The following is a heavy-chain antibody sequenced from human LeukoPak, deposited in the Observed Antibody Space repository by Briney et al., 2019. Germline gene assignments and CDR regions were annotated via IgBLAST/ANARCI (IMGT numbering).Heavy chain of an antibody. D-gene: IGHD3-10*01. V-gene: IGHV3-30*18. J-gene: IGHJ4*02. CDR3: AKDSEWFGELSSPLGY. CDR2: ISYDGSNK. CDR1: GFTFSSYG. Sequence: GGSLRLSCAASGFTFSSYGMHWVRQAPGKGLEWVAVISYDGSNKYYADSVKGRFTISRDNSKNTLYLQMNSLRAEDTAVHYCAKDSEWFGELSSPLGYWGQGTLVTVSS.